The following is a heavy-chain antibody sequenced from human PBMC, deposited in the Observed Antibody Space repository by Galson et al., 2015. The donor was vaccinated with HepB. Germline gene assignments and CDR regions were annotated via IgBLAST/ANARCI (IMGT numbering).Heavy chain of an antibody. J-gene: IGHJ4*02. Sequence: SLRLSCAASGFTFSSYAMTWVRQAPGKGPEWVSTIAGSGGRTFYADSVKGRFTISRDNSKNTLYLQVYSLRAEDTAVYYCAKSLDVWGSGYSPVWDWGQGTLVTVSS. CDR1: GFTFSSYA. V-gene: IGHV3-23*01. D-gene: IGHD3-22*01. CDR2: IAGSGGRT. CDR3: AKSLDVWGSGYSPVWD.